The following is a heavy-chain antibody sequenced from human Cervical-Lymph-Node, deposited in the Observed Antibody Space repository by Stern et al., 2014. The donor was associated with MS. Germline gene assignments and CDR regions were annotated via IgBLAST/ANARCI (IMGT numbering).Heavy chain of an antibody. CDR3: ARGAADGPDY. J-gene: IGHJ4*02. CDR1: GGSISSYY. Sequence: MQLVESGPGLVKPSETLSRTCTVSGGSISSYYWSWIRQPPGKGLEWIGYIYYSGSTNYNPSLKSRVTISVDTSKNQFSLKLSSVTAADTAVYYCARGAADGPDYWGQGTLVTVSS. V-gene: IGHV4-59*01. D-gene: IGHD6-25*01. CDR2: IYYSGST.